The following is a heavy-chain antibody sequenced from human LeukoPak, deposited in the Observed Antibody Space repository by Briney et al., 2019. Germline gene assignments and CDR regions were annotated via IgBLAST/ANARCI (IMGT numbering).Heavy chain of an antibody. CDR1: GFTVSSND. V-gene: IGHV3-53*01. J-gene: IGHJ4*02. CDR3: ARDLCTSTNCYGAFDY. CDR2: IYTGGKT. D-gene: IGHD2-2*01. Sequence: GGSLRLSCAASGFTVSSNDMCWVRQAPGKGLEWVSIIYTGGKTYYADSVKGRFTISRDNSKNTVYLQMNSLRAEDTAVYYCARDLCTSTNCYGAFDYWGQGTLVTVSS.